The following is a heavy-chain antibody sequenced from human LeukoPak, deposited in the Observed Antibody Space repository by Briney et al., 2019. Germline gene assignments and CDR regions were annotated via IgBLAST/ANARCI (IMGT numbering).Heavy chain of an antibody. Sequence: PSETLSLTCTVSGGSISSSSYYWGWIRQPPGKGLEWIGSIYYSGSTYYNPSLKSRVTISVDTSKNQFSLKLSSVTAADTAVYYCARLYYYGSGSYPPPLDYWGQGTLVTVSS. V-gene: IGHV4-39*01. CDR3: ARLYYYGSGSYPPPLDY. CDR1: GGSISSSSYY. CDR2: IYYSGST. J-gene: IGHJ4*02. D-gene: IGHD3-10*01.